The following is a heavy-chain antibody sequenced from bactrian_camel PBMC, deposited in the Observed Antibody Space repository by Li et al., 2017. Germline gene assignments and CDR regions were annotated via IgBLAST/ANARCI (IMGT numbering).Heavy chain of an antibody. CDR2: IYIRGGRT. V-gene: IGHV3S53*01. CDR1: GDGYSTDC. CDR3: AANDFGRSALGWILTCPYNF. J-gene: IGHJ4*01. D-gene: IGHD1*01. Sequence: SWGFSVQAGGSLRLSCVASGDGYSTDCMGWYRQVPGKEREALATIYIRGGRTGYADSVKARFTTSEDNAKNIMYLEMNDLKPEDTAMYFCAANDFGRSALGWILTCPYNFRGQGTQVTVS.